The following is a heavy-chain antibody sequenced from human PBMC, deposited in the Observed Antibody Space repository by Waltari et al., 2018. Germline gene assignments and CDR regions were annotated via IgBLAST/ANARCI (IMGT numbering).Heavy chain of an antibody. CDR1: GGTFSSYA. CDR3: ARGSGHDY. Sequence: QVQLVQSGAEVKKPGSSVKVSCKASGGTFSSYAISWVRQAPGQGLEWMGWINPNTGGTTYAEKFQGRVTMTRDTSITTVYMDLGSLTSDDTAIYYCARGSGHDYWGQGTLVTVSS. J-gene: IGHJ4*02. V-gene: IGHV1-2*02. CDR2: INPNTGGT.